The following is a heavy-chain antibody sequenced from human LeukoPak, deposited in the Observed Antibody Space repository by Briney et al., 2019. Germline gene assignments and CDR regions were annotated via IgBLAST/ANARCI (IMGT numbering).Heavy chain of an antibody. CDR1: GYTFTGYY. Sequence: GASVKVSCXASGYTFTGYYMHWVRQAHGQGLEWLGIINLTGGSTNYAQKFQGRVTMTRDTSTSTVYMELSSLRSEDTAVYYCARDDSSGYCPYWGQGTLVTVSS. V-gene: IGHV1-46*01. D-gene: IGHD3-22*01. CDR2: INLTGGST. CDR3: ARDDSSGYCPY. J-gene: IGHJ4*02.